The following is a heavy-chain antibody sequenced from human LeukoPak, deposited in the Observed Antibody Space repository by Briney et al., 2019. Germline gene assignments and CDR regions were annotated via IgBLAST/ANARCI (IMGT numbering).Heavy chain of an antibody. V-gene: IGHV5-51*03. Sequence: PGESLTLSCTGSGYRFTSYWIGWVRQMPGKGLEWMGIIYPGDFDTRYSPSFEGQVTISADKSISTAYLQWTSLKASDSAMYYCARPRGAWYNAFDIWGQGTMVTVSS. CDR3: ARPRGAWYNAFDI. CDR2: IYPGDFDT. D-gene: IGHD6-13*01. CDR1: GYRFTSYW. J-gene: IGHJ3*02.